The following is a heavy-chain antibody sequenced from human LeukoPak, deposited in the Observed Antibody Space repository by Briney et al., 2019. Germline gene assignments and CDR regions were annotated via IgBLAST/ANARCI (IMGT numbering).Heavy chain of an antibody. CDR3: ARDPNYYDSSQEGY. CDR2: IIPIFGTA. J-gene: IGHJ4*02. Sequence: SVKVSCKASGGTFSSYAISWVRQAPGQGLEWMGGIIPIFGTANYAQKFQGRVTITADESTSTAYMELSSLRSEDTAVYYCARDPNYYDSSQEGYWGQGTLVTVSS. CDR1: GGTFSSYA. V-gene: IGHV1-69*13. D-gene: IGHD3-22*01.